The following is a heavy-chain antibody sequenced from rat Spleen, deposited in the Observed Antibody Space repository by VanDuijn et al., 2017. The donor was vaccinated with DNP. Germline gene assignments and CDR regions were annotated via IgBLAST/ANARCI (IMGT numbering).Heavy chain of an antibody. CDR1: GLTLNDYY. J-gene: IGHJ4*01. CDR3: TTDPA. CDR2: ITNSGGST. Sequence: EVQLVESGGGLVQPGRSLKLSCAVSGLTLNDYYMAWVRQAPTKGLEWVASITNSGGSTYYRDSVKGRFTISRDNAKSTLYLQMDSLRSEDTATYYCTTDPAWGQGTSVTVSS. V-gene: IGHV5-20*01.